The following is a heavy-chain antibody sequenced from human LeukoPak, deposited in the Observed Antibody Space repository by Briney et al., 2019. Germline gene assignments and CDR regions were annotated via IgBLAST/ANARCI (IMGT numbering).Heavy chain of an antibody. Sequence: GESLKISCKGCGYSFTSYWIGWVRLMPGKGLEWMGIIYPGDSDTRYSPSFQGQVTISADKSISTAYLQWSSLKASDTAMYYCARMRMSGATNNWFDPWGQGTLVTVSS. CDR2: IYPGDSDT. CDR1: GYSFTSYW. CDR3: ARMRMSGATNNWFDP. D-gene: IGHD1-26*01. J-gene: IGHJ5*02. V-gene: IGHV5-51*01.